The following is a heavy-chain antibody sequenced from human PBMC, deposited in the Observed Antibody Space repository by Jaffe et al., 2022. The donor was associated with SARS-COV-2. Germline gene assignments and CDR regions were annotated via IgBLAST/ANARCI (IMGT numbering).Heavy chain of an antibody. V-gene: IGHV3-23*01. CDR3: AKDLAAARSYYYYGMDV. CDR2: ISGSGGST. J-gene: IGHJ6*02. Sequence: EVQLLESGGGLVQPGGSLRLSCAASGFTFSSYAMSWVRQAPGKGLEWVSAISGSGGSTYYADSVKGRFTISRDNSKNTLYLQMNSLRAEDTAVYYCAKDLAAARSYYYYGMDVWGQGTTVTVSS. D-gene: IGHD6-6*01. CDR1: GFTFSSYA.